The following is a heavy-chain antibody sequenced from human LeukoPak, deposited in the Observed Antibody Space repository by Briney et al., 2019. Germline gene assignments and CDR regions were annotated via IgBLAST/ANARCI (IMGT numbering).Heavy chain of an antibody. D-gene: IGHD2-21*02. CDR2: IYSSGNT. CDR3: ARARGGGGSYGHFDY. CDR1: GASISNYY. J-gene: IGHJ4*01. Sequence: SETLSLTCTVSGASISNYYWTWIRQPAGEGLEWIGRIYSSGNTNYNPSLKSRVTMSLDTSKNQFSLRLSSVTAADTAVYYCARARGGGGSYGHFDYGGQGSLVTVSS. V-gene: IGHV4-4*07.